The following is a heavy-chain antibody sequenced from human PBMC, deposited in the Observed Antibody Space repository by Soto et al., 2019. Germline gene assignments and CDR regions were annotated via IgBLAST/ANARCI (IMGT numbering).Heavy chain of an antibody. CDR3: ARKNDLSSASFYHSSMDV. J-gene: IGHJ6*02. V-gene: IGHV4-31*03. CDR1: GGSISSGGYY. D-gene: IGHD3-3*01. Sequence: SETLSLTCTVSGGSISSGGYYWSGIRQHPGKGLEWMGYIYRSGHAYYNPSLESRLTISVDTSKNQFSLRLSSVTAADTAVYYCARKNDLSSASFYHSSMDVWGPGTTVTVSS. CDR2: IYRSGHA.